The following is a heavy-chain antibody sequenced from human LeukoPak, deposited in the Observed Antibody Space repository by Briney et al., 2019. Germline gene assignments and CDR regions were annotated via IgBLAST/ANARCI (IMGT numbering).Heavy chain of an antibody. CDR1: GYTFTTYY. CDR3: ARPERSGRGAH. CDR2: INPSGGST. V-gene: IGHV1-46*01. D-gene: IGHD3-3*01. J-gene: IGHJ4*02. Sequence: ASVKVSCKASGYTFTTYYVHWVRQVPGQGLEWMGIINPSGGSTSYAQKFQGRVTMTRDMSTSTVYMELSSLESEDTAVYYCARPERSGRGAHWGQGTLVTVSS.